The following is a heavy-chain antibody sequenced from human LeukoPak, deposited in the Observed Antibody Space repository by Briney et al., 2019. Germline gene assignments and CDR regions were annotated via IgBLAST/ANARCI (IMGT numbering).Heavy chain of an antibody. J-gene: IGHJ4*02. Sequence: ASVKVSCKASGYTFTSYGISWVRQAPGQGLEWVGWISAYNGNTNYAQKLQGRVTMTTDTSTSTAYMELRSLRSEDTAVYYCARLGANYYGSGSYVDYWGQGTLVTVSS. D-gene: IGHD3-10*01. V-gene: IGHV1-18*01. CDR1: GYTFTSYG. CDR2: ISAYNGNT. CDR3: ARLGANYYGSGSYVDY.